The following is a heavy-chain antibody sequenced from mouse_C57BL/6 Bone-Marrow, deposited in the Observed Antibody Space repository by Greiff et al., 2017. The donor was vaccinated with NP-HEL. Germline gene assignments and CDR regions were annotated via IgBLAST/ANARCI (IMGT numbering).Heavy chain of an antibody. CDR1: GYTFTDYY. CDR3: ARVLGRYFDV. CDR2: IYPGSGNT. V-gene: IGHV1-76*01. Sequence: VKVVESGAELVRPGASVKLSCKASGYTFTDYYINWVKQRPGQGLEWIARIYPGSGNTYYNEKFKGKATLTSEKSAITAYMQLCILTSEDSAVYFCARVLGRYFDVWGTGTTVTVSS. D-gene: IGHD4-1*01. J-gene: IGHJ1*03.